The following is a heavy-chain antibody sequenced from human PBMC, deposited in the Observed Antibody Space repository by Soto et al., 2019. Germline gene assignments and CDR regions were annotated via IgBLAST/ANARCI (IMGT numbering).Heavy chain of an antibody. CDR1: GYTFTSYG. J-gene: IGHJ4*02. Sequence: ASVKVSCKASGYTFTSYGISWVRQAPGQGLEWMGWISAYNGNTNYAQKLQGRVTMTTDTSTSTAYMELRSLRSDDTAVYYCARDEPLPWLVRSEEEYYFDYWGQGTLVTVSS. CDR2: ISAYNGNT. V-gene: IGHV1-18*01. CDR3: ARDEPLPWLVRSEEEYYFDY. D-gene: IGHD6-19*01.